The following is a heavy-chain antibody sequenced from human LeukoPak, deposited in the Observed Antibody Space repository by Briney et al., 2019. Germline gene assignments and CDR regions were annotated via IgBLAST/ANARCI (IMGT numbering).Heavy chain of an antibody. Sequence: ASVKVSCKASGYTFTSYYMHWVRQAPGQGLEWMGIINPSGGSTSYAQKFQGRVTMTRDMSTSTVYMELSSLRSEDTAAYYCARGDGYSGYDSRYYYYYMDVWGKGTTVTVSS. V-gene: IGHV1-46*01. CDR1: GYTFTSYY. J-gene: IGHJ6*03. CDR2: INPSGGST. D-gene: IGHD5-12*01. CDR3: ARGDGYSGYDSRYYYYYMDV.